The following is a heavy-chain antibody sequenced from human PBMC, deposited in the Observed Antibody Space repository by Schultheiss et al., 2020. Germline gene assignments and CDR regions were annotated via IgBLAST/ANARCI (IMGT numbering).Heavy chain of an antibody. CDR1: GGSFSGYY. CDR3: ASGEFDY. Sequence: LSLTCAVYGGSFSGYYWSWIRQPPGKGLEWVGRTRNKANSYTTEYAASVKGRFTISRDDSKNSLYLQMNSLKTEDTAVYYCASGEFDYWGQGTLVTVSS. D-gene: IGHD4-17*01. V-gene: IGHV3-72*01. CDR2: TRNKANSYTT. J-gene: IGHJ4*02.